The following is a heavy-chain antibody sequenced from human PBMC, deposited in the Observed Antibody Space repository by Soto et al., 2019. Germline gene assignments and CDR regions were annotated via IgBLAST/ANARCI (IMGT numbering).Heavy chain of an antibody. D-gene: IGHD6-13*01. CDR1: GGSISSSSYY. V-gene: IGHV4-39*01. CDR2: IYYSGST. CDR3: ARRYSSSLSP. J-gene: IGHJ5*02. Sequence: SETLSLTCTVSGGSISSSSYYWGWIRQPPGKGLEWIGSIYYSGSTYYNPSLKSRVTISVDTSKNQFSLKLSSVTAADTAVYYCARRYSSSLSPWGQGTLVTVSS.